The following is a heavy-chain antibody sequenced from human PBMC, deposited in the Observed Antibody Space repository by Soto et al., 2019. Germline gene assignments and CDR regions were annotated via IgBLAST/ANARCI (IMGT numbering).Heavy chain of an antibody. J-gene: IGHJ4*02. D-gene: IGHD6-19*01. V-gene: IGHV3-21*01. Sequence: VSLRLSCAASGFTFSSYSMNWVRQAPGKGLEWVSSISSSSSYIYYADSVKGRFTISRDNAKNSLYLQMNSLRAEDTAVYYCASDIGEGIAVGGPIFWGQGILVTVSS. CDR1: GFTFSSYS. CDR3: ASDIGEGIAVGGPIF. CDR2: ISSSSSYI.